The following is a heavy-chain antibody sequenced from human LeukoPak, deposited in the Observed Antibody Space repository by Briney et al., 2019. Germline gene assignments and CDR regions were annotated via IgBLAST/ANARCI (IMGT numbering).Heavy chain of an antibody. CDR1: GGTFSSYA. Sequence: ASVKVSCKASGGTFSSYAISWVRQAPGQGLEWMGGIIPIFGTANYAQKFQGRVTITADESTSTAYMELSSLRSEDTAVYYCARGRGGCSSTSCYASPLNYYYYYGMDVWGQGTTVTVSS. CDR2: IIPIFGTA. D-gene: IGHD2-2*01. V-gene: IGHV1-69*13. CDR3: ARGRGGCSSTSCYASPLNYYYYYGMDV. J-gene: IGHJ6*02.